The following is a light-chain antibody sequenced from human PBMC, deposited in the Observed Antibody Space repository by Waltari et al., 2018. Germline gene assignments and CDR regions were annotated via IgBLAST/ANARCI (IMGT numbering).Light chain of an antibody. Sequence: DVQMTQSPSTLSASVGDRVTITCRASQNIRDFLAWYQQRPGNAPSLLIFRASPLQTGVPARFRGSGSGTEFTLTISSLQPDDFATYFCQQYNGYFTWTFGEGTKVEIK. CDR2: RAS. CDR1: QNIRDF. CDR3: QQYNGYFTWT. J-gene: IGKJ1*01. V-gene: IGKV1-5*01.